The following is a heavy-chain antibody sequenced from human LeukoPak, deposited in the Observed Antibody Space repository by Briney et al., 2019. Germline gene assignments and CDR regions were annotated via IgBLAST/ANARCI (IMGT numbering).Heavy chain of an antibody. D-gene: IGHD3-22*01. CDR3: ASCNDSSGYFAY. Sequence: ASVKVSCKPSGYTFTDYAINWVRQAPGQGLEYMGWVNTNTGNPTYAQGFTGRFVFSSGSSVSTAYLQITSLKADDSAIYFCASCNDSSGYFAYWGQGTLVTVSS. J-gene: IGHJ4*02. CDR1: GYTFTDYA. CDR2: VNTNTGNP. V-gene: IGHV7-4-1*02.